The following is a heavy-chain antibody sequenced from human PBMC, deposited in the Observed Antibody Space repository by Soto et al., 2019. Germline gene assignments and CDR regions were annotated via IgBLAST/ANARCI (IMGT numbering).Heavy chain of an antibody. CDR1: GGTFSSYA. J-gene: IGHJ6*02. Sequence: ASVKVSCKASGGTFSSYAISWVRQAPGQGLEWMGGIIPIFGTANYAQKFQGRVTITADESTSTAYMELSSLRSEDTAVYYCASSSSSWYGYYGMDVWGQGTTVTVSS. D-gene: IGHD6-13*01. CDR2: IIPIFGTA. CDR3: ASSSSSWYGYYGMDV. V-gene: IGHV1-69*13.